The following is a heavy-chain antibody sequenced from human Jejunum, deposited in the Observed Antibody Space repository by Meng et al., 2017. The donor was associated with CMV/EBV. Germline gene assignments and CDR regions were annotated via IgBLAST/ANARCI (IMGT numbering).Heavy chain of an antibody. CDR3: ARDSPLDGYSLLDY. J-gene: IGHJ4*02. D-gene: IGHD5-24*01. CDR1: GYTFTSYA. V-gene: IGHV7-4-1*02. CDR2: IDPNTGNP. Sequence: VPLVQSGSELKQPGASVKVSWRPSGYTFTSYAINWVRQAPGQGPDWMGWIDPNTGNPAYDQGFTGRFVFSLDTSVSTAYLQINSLRADDTAVYYCARDSPLDGYSLLDYWGQGTLVTVSS.